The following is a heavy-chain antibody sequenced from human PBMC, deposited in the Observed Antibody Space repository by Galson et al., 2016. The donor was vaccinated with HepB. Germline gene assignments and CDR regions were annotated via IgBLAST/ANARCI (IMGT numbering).Heavy chain of an antibody. V-gene: IGHV4-59*01. J-gene: IGHJ3*01. Sequence: LSLTCTVSGGSISNYYWSWIRQSPGKGLEWIGFIYYSGSTNYNPSLKSRVSISVDTSKNQFSLKLSSLTAADTAVYYCGRGPERGAFVTWGRGKMATSSS. CDR2: IYYSGST. D-gene: IGHD1-14*01. CDR3: GRGPERGAFVT. CDR1: GGSISNYY.